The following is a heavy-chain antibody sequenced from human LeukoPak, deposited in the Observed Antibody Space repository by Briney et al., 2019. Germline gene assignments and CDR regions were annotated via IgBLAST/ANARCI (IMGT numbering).Heavy chain of an antibody. Sequence: PGGSLRLSCAASGFTFDDYAMHWVRQAPGKGLEWVSGISWNSGSIGYADSVKGRFTISRDNAKNSLYLQMNSLRAEDTALYYCAKDRSPDYCSSTSCYPGAFDIWGQGTMVTVSS. J-gene: IGHJ3*02. V-gene: IGHV3-9*01. CDR3: AKDRSPDYCSSTSCYPGAFDI. D-gene: IGHD2-2*01. CDR1: GFTFDDYA. CDR2: ISWNSGSI.